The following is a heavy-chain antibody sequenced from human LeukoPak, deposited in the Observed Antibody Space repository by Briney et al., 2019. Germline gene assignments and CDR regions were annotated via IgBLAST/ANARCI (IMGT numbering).Heavy chain of an antibody. V-gene: IGHV1-2*02. D-gene: IGHD3-3*01. J-gene: IGHJ5*02. CDR3: ARAAYDFWSGYYNVWRFDP. CDR1: GYTFTGYY. Sequence: ASVKVSCKASGYTFTGYYMHWVRQAPGQGLEWMGWINPNSGGTNYAQKFQGRVTMTKDTSISTAYMELSRLRSDDTAVYYCARAAYDFWSGYYNVWRFDPWGQGTLVTVSS. CDR2: INPNSGGT.